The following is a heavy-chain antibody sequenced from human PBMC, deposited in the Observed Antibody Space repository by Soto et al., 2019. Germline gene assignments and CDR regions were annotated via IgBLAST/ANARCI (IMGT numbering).Heavy chain of an antibody. Sequence: GGSLRLSCAASGFTFSSYAMSWVRQAPGKGLEWVSAISGSGGRTYYADSVKGRFTISRDNSKNTLYLQMNSLRAEDTAVYYCGRIKFSGTAASYMDVWGKGTALTISS. D-gene: IGHD3-16*01. V-gene: IGHV3-23*01. CDR3: GRIKFSGTAASYMDV. CDR1: GFTFSSYA. J-gene: IGHJ6*03. CDR2: ISGSGGRT.